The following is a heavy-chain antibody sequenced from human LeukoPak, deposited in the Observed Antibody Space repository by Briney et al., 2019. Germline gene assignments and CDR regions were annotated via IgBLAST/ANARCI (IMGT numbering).Heavy chain of an antibody. CDR1: GVSISSGAYY. CDR2: IYYSGST. D-gene: IGHD3-3*01. CDR3: ARDRDGGVTY. J-gene: IGHJ4*02. V-gene: IGHV4-30-2*01. Sequence: PSETLSLTCTVSGVSISSGAYYWSWIRQPPGKGLEWIGYIYYSGSTYYNPSLRSRVTISVDTSKNQFSLKLSSVTAADTTVYYCARDRDGGVTYWGQGTLVTVSS.